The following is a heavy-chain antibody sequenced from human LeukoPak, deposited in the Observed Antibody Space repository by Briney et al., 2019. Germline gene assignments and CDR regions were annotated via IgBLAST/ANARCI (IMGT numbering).Heavy chain of an antibody. CDR3: ARGGYCSSTSCRNWFDP. CDR1: GYTFTSYG. CDR2: ISAYNGNT. Sequence: ASVKVSCKAPGYTFTSYGISWVRQAPGQGLEWMGWISAYNGNTNYAQKLQGRVTMTTDTSTSTAYMELRSLRSDDTAVYYCARGGYCSSTSCRNWFDPWGQGTLVTVSS. J-gene: IGHJ5*02. D-gene: IGHD2-2*01. V-gene: IGHV1-18*01.